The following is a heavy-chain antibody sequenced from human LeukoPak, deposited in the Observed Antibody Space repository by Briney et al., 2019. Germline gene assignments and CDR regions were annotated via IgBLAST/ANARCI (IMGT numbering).Heavy chain of an antibody. Sequence: PSETLSLTCTVSGGSVSSGSYYWRWIRQPPGKGLEWIWEINHSGSTNYNTSHKSRVTISVTTSNNQFSLKLSSVTAADTAVYYCARGTRIAVAGRRSWFDPWGQGTLVTVSS. J-gene: IGHJ5*02. V-gene: IGHV4-61*01. CDR1: GGSVSSGSYY. CDR2: INHSGST. CDR3: ARGTRIAVAGRRSWFDP. D-gene: IGHD6-19*01.